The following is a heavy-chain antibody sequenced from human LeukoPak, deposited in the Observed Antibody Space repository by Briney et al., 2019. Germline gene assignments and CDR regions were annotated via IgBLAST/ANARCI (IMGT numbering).Heavy chain of an antibody. J-gene: IGHJ4*02. V-gene: IGHV4-39*07. CDR1: GGSISSSSYY. D-gene: IGHD5-24*01. CDR2: IYYSGST. CDR3: ARQDGYNFYYFDY. Sequence: SETLSLTCTVSGGSISSSSYYWGWIRQPPGKGLEWIGSIYYSGSTYYNPSLKSRVTISVDTSKNQFSLKLSSVTAADTAVYYCARQDGYNFYYFDYWGQGTLVTVSS.